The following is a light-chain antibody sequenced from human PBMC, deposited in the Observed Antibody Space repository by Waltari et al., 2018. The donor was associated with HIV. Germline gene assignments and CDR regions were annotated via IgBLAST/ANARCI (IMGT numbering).Light chain of an antibody. CDR2: DDS. Sequence: SYVLTQPPSVSVAPGQTDRITCEGNNIGSQSVHWYQQRPGQAPALVVHDDSDRPSWIPERFSGSNSGNTATLTISRVEAGDEADYYCQVWHSNSDHVVFGGGTKLTVL. CDR1: NIGSQS. J-gene: IGLJ2*01. V-gene: IGLV3-21*02. CDR3: QVWHSNSDHVV.